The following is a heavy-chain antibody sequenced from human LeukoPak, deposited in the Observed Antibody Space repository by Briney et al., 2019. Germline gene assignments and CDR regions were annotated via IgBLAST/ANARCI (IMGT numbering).Heavy chain of an antibody. D-gene: IGHD2-15*01. CDR1: GYTFTSYG. J-gene: IGHJ4*02. CDR3: ARNTCSGGSCYSDY. V-gene: IGHV1-18*01. CDR2: ISAYNGNT. Sequence: ASVKVSCKASGYTFTSYGISWVRQAPGQGHEWMGWISAYNGNTNYAQKLQGRVTMTTDTSTSTAYMELRSLRSDDTAVYYCARNTCSGGSCYSDYWGQGTLVTVSS.